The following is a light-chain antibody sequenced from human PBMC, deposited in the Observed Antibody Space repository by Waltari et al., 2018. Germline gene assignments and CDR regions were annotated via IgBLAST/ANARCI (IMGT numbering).Light chain of an antibody. J-gene: IGLJ2*01. CDR2: SNN. Sequence: QSVLTQPPSASGTPGQRVTLPCSGSSSHIGSNTVTWYQQLPGTAPKLLIYSNNQRPSGVPDRFSGSKSGTSASLAISGLQSEDEADYYCAAWDDSLNGHVVFGGGTKLTVL. CDR1: SSHIGSNT. V-gene: IGLV1-44*01. CDR3: AAWDDSLNGHVV.